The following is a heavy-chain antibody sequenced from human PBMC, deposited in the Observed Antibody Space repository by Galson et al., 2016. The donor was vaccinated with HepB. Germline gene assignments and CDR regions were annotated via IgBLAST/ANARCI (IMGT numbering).Heavy chain of an antibody. CDR1: GFTLSSYW. V-gene: IGHV3-7*01. CDR3: VRENGRTHHYDSSGFYYGKFIYYGMDV. Sequence: SLRLSCAVSGFTLSSYWMSWVRQAPGKGLEWVANIKEDGSEKDYVDSVKGRFTISRDNAKNSVYLQMNSLRVEDTAVYYCVRENGRTHHYDSSGFYYGKFIYYGMDVWGQGTTVTVSS. CDR2: IKEDGSEK. J-gene: IGHJ6*02. D-gene: IGHD3-22*01.